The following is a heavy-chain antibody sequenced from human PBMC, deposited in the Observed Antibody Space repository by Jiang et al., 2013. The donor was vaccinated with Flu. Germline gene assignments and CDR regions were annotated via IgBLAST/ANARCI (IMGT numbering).Heavy chain of an antibody. Sequence: PGLVKPSETLSLTCTVSGGSISSSSIYHWGWIRQPPGKGLEWIGSMYYSGSSGSSYYNPSLKSRVTISVGTSKNQFSLKLRSVTAADTAVYFCASVWARTKRKRGWFDPWGQGTLVIVSS. D-gene: IGHD3-16*01. V-gene: IGHV4-39*01. CDR2: MYYSGSS. CDR1: GGSISSSSIYH. CDR3: ASVWARTKRKRGWFDP. J-gene: IGHJ5*02.